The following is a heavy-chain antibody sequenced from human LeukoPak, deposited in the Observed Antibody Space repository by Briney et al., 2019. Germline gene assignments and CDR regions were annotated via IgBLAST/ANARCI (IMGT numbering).Heavy chain of an antibody. Sequence: NTSETLSLTCAVYGGSFSGYYWSWIRQPSGKGLEWIGEINHSGSTNYNPSLKSRVTISVDTSKNQFSLKLSSVTAADTAVYYCARGKSSSWYFGANWFDPWGQGTLVTVSS. V-gene: IGHV4-34*01. CDR1: GGSFSGYY. CDR3: ARGKSSSWYFGANWFDP. J-gene: IGHJ5*02. CDR2: INHSGST. D-gene: IGHD6-13*01.